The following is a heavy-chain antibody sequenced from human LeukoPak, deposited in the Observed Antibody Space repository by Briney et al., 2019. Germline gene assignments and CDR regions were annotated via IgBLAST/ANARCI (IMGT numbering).Heavy chain of an antibody. J-gene: IGHJ3*02. Sequence: AALTVSCKPSGYTFSDYYLHWVGQAPGQGLEGMGGINPRSGGTKYVQKFQGRVTITRDTAISTGYMQLSSLRSADTAVYYCATPIRGSYVEDAFDMWGQGTMVTVSA. CDR1: GYTFSDYY. CDR3: ATPIRGSYVEDAFDM. V-gene: IGHV1-2*02. CDR2: INPRSGGT. D-gene: IGHD1-26*01.